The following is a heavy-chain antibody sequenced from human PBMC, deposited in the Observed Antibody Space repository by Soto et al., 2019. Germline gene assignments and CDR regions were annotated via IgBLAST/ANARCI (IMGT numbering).Heavy chain of an antibody. Sequence: EVQLLESGEGLVQPGGSLKLSCAASGFTFSSYAMSWVRQAPGKGLEWVSGIGGSGGNTYYADSVKGRFTISRDNYKISLFLQMNKLRAEDTAEYYCARVVRYFDTPYGMDVWGQGTTVTVSS. CDR2: IGGSGGNT. CDR1: GFTFSSYA. J-gene: IGHJ6*02. D-gene: IGHD3-9*01. V-gene: IGHV3-23*01. CDR3: ARVVRYFDTPYGMDV.